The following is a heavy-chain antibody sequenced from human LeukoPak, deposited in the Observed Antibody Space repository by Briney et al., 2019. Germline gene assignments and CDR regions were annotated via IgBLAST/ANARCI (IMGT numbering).Heavy chain of an antibody. D-gene: IGHD5-18*01. Sequence: ASVKVSCKASGGTFSSYAISWVRQAPGQGLEWMGRIIPILGIANYAQKFQGRVTITADKSTSTAYMGLSSLRSEDTAVYYCAREVGAMVPWFDPWGQGTLVTVSS. V-gene: IGHV1-69*04. CDR1: GGTFSSYA. CDR2: IIPILGIA. CDR3: AREVGAMVPWFDP. J-gene: IGHJ5*02.